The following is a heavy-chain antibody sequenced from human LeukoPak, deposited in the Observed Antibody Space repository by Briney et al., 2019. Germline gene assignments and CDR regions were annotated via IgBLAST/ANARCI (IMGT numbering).Heavy chain of an antibody. D-gene: IGHD6-19*01. Sequence: GGSLRLSCAPSRFTLSSYSMNLVRQAPPKGLEWVSYISGRSTTIYYADAVKGRFTISRDNAKNSLYLQMTRLRADDTAVYYCAREPGYSSGWYGGYWGEGTLVTVSS. J-gene: IGHJ4*02. CDR2: ISGRSTTI. V-gene: IGHV3-48*01. CDR1: RFTLSSYS. CDR3: AREPGYSSGWYGGY.